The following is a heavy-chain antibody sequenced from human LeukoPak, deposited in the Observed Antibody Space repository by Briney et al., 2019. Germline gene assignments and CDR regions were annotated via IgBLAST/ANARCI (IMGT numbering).Heavy chain of an antibody. Sequence: SETLSLTCTVSDSSITSTYYWAWFRQPPGKGLEWIATVFRLQTVRTFNNPSLGSRVTMSLDPSHNQFSLNLTSVTAADTALYSCARVLHAPYLIDSWGQGTLVTVSS. V-gene: IGHV4-38-2*02. CDR2: VFRLQTVRT. CDR1: DSSITSTYY. J-gene: IGHJ4*02. D-gene: IGHD2-8*01. CDR3: ARVLHAPYLIDS.